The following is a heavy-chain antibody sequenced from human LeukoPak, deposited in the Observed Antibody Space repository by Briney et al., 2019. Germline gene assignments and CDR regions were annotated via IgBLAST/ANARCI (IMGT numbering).Heavy chain of an antibody. CDR3: ARGWNSGYDYDS. CDR2: INPNSGGT. D-gene: IGHD5-12*01. V-gene: IGHV1-2*02. J-gene: IGHJ4*02. Sequence: GASVKVSCKSSGYTFTGYYIHWVRQAPGQGPEWMGWINPNSGGTNYAQKFQGRVTMTRDTSIYTAYMELSRPRSDDTAVYYCARGWNSGYDYDSWGQGTLVTVSS. CDR1: GYTFTGYY.